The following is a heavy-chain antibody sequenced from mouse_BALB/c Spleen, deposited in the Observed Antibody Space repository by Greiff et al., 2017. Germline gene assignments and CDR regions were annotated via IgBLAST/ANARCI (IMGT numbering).Heavy chain of an antibody. V-gene: IGHV1-80*01. D-gene: IGHD1-2*01. J-gene: IGHJ2*01. CDR2: IYPGDGDT. CDR1: GYAFSSYW. Sequence: QVQLQQSGAELVRPGSSVKISCKASGYAFSSYWMNWVKQRPGQGLEWIGQIYPGDGDTNYNGKFKGKATLTADKSSSTAYMQLSSLTSEDSAVYFCARSGDYGYGFDYWGQGTTLTVSS. CDR3: ARSGDYGYGFDY.